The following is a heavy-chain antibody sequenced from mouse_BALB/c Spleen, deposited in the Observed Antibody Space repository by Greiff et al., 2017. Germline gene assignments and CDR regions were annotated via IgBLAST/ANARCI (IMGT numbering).Heavy chain of an antibody. CDR1: GFTFTDYY. V-gene: IGHV7-3*02. J-gene: IGHJ1*01. CDR2: IRNKANGYTT. Sequence: EVKVVESGGGLVQPGGSLRLSCATSGFTFTDYYMSWVRQPPGKALEWLGFIRNKANGYTTEYSASVKGRFTISRDNSQNILYLQMNTLRAEDSATYNCARDGGYGSNRGYFDVWGAGTTVTDSS. CDR3: ARDGGYGSNRGYFDV. D-gene: IGHD2-10*02.